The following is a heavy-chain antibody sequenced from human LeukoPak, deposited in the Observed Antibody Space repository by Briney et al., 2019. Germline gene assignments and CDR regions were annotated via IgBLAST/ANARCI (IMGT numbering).Heavy chain of an antibody. CDR2: ISSSSSYI. V-gene: IGHV3-21*01. Sequence: PGGSLRLSCAASGFTFSSYSMNWVRQAPGKGLEWVSSISSSSSYIYYADSVKGRFTISRDNAKNLLYLQMNSLRGEDTAVYYCARDVSHGSAPWGQGTLVTVSS. CDR1: GFTFSSYS. J-gene: IGHJ4*02. CDR3: ARDVSHGSAP. D-gene: IGHD3-10*01.